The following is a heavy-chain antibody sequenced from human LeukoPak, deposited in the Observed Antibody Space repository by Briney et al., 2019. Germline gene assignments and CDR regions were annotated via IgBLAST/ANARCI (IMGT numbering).Heavy chain of an antibody. CDR2: IVPIFGTT. CDR3: ARDRGERGSSWSLPAHGFDI. CDR1: GGTFSSYA. J-gene: IGHJ3*02. V-gene: IGHV1-69*05. Sequence: SAKVSCKASGGTFSSYAINWVRQAPGQGLEWMGRIVPIFGTTNYAQKFQGRVTITTDESTSTAYMVLSSLRSEDTAVYYCARDRGERGSSWSLPAHGFDIWGQGTMVTVSS. D-gene: IGHD6-13*01.